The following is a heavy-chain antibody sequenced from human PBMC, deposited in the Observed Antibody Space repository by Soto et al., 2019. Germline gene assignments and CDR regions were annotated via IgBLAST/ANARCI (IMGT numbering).Heavy chain of an antibody. CDR1: GFTFNTSW. J-gene: IGHJ4*02. Sequence: EVQLVESGGGLVQPGGSLRLSCAASGFTFNTSWMTWVRQAPGKGLEWVSNIKQNGSGKYYVGSVKGRFTISRDNAKNSMYLQMSRLRVEDPAVYFCVREWIGLGGQGSLV. CDR2: IKQNGSGK. D-gene: IGHD3-10*01. V-gene: IGHV3-7*01. CDR3: VREWIGL.